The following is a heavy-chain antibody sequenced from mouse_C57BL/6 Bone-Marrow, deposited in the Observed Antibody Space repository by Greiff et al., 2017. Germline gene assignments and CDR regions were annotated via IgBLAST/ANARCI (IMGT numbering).Heavy chain of an antibody. V-gene: IGHV1-85*01. J-gene: IGHJ2*01. CDR1: GYTFPSYD. CDR3: ARGGDTVFDY. Sequence: VQLQPSGPELVKPGASVKLSCKASGYTFPSYDINWVKQRPGQGLEWIGWIYPRDGSTKYNEKFKGQATLTVDTSSSTAYMELHSQTSEDSAVYFCARGGDTVFDYWGQGTTLTVSS. CDR2: IYPRDGST. D-gene: IGHD3-3*01.